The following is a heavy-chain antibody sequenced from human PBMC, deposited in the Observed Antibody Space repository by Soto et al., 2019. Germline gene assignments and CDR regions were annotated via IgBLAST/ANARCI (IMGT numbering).Heavy chain of an antibody. CDR1: GFNFNDYA. CDR2: INYYGNNN. D-gene: IGHD1-26*01. V-gene: IGHV3-11*03. CDR3: ARQHRGSYYFDY. J-gene: IGHJ4*02. Sequence: GGSLRLSCAASGFNFNDYAMNWVRQAPGKGLEWVAYINYYGNNNNYADSVRGRFSISRDNAKNSLYLQMNSLRAEDTAVYYCARQHRGSYYFDYWGQGTPVTVSS.